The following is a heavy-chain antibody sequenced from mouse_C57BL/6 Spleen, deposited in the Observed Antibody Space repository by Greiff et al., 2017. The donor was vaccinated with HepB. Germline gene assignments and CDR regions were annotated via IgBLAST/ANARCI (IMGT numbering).Heavy chain of an antibody. Sequence: QVQLQQPGTELVKPGASVKLSCKASGYTFTSYWMHWVKQRPGQGLEWIGNINPSNGGTNYNEKFKSKATLTVDKSSSTAYMQLSSLTSEDSAVYYCAREDLSYEGYYAMDDWGQGTSVTVSS. CDR3: AREDLSYEGYYAMDD. J-gene: IGHJ4*01. D-gene: IGHD2-12*01. CDR2: INPSNGGT. V-gene: IGHV1-53*01. CDR1: GYTFTSYW.